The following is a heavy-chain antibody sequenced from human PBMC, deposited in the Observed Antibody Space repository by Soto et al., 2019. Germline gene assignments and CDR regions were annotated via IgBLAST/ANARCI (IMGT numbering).Heavy chain of an antibody. V-gene: IGHV3-23*01. CDR2: ISGSGGST. Sequence: EVQLLESGGGLVQPGGSLRLSCAASGFTFSSYAMSWVRQAPGKGLEWVSAISGSGGSTYYADSVKGRFTISRDNSKNTLYLEMNRLGAVDTAVYYCAKDRDIVVVVAANEDYWGQGTLVTVSS. CDR3: AKDRDIVVVVAANEDY. D-gene: IGHD2-15*01. CDR1: GFTFSSYA. J-gene: IGHJ4*02.